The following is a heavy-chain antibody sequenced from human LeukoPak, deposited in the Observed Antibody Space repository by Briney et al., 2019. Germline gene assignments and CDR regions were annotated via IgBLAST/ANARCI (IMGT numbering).Heavy chain of an antibody. Sequence: SETLSLTCAVYGGSFSGYYWSWIRQPPGKGLEWIGEINHSGSTNYNPSLKSRVTISVDTSKNQFSLKLSSVTAADTAVYYCARTGFYDYVWGSYRKPPYFDYWGQGTLVTVSS. CDR3: ARTGFYDYVWGSYRKPPYFDY. D-gene: IGHD3-16*02. J-gene: IGHJ4*02. CDR2: INHSGST. CDR1: GGSFSGYY. V-gene: IGHV4-34*01.